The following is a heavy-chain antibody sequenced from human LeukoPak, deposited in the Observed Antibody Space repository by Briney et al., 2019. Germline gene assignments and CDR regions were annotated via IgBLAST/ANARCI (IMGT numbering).Heavy chain of an antibody. J-gene: IGHJ6*03. CDR2: IYYSGST. D-gene: IGHD1-1*01. Sequence: PSETLSLTCTVSGGSISSYYWSWIRQPPGKGLEWIGYIYYSGSTNYNPSLKSRVTISVDTSKNQFSLKLSSVTAADTAVYYCARGGTGTTPAYYYMDVWGKGTTVTVSS. CDR3: ARGGTGTTPAYYYMDV. CDR1: GGSISSYY. V-gene: IGHV4-59*08.